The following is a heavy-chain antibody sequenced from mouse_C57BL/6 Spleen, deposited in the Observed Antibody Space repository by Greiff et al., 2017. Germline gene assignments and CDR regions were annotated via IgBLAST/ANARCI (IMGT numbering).Heavy chain of an antibody. D-gene: IGHD4-1*02. Sequence: VQLQQSGTVLARPGASVKMSCKTSGYTFTSYWMHWVKQRPGQGLAWIGAIYPGNSDNSYNQKLKGKAKLTAVTSASTAYMELSSLTNEDSAVYYCTRSQLGTYFDYWGQGTTLTVSS. V-gene: IGHV1-5*01. J-gene: IGHJ2*01. CDR2: IYPGNSDN. CDR1: GYTFTSYW. CDR3: TRSQLGTYFDY.